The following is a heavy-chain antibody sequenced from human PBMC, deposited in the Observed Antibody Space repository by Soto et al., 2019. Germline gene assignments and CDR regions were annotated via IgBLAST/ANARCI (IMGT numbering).Heavy chain of an antibody. CDR3: ARDLPRIAVLPFDS. CDR1: GDSVSSNSAA. V-gene: IGHV6-1*01. Sequence: SQTLSLTCAISGDSVSSNSAAWNWIRQSPSRGLEWLGRTYYRSDWYYDYSVSVKGRLTINPDTSKNQFSLQMNSVTPEDTAVYYCARDLPRIAVLPFDSWGQGTLVTVSS. CDR2: TYYRSDWYY. J-gene: IGHJ5*01. D-gene: IGHD6-19*01.